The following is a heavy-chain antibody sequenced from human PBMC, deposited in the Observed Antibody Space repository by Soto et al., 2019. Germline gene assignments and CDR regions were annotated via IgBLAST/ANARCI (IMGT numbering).Heavy chain of an antibody. Sequence: SETLSITCTVSGGSISSSSYYWGWIRQPPGKGLEWIGSIYYSGSTYYNPSLKSRVTISVDTSKNQFSLKLSSVTAADTALYYCARGGYCSGDSCPWGFDPWGQGTLVTVSS. J-gene: IGHJ5*02. CDR2: IYYSGST. CDR1: GGSISSSSYY. D-gene: IGHD2-15*01. CDR3: ARGGYCSGDSCPWGFDP. V-gene: IGHV4-39*07.